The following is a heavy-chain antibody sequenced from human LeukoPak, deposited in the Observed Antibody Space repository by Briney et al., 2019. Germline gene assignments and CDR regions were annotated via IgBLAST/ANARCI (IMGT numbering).Heavy chain of an antibody. CDR2: IYTSGST. Sequence: SETLSLTCTVSGGSISSGSYYWSWIRQPAGKGLEWIGRIYTSGSTNYNPSLKSRVTMSVDTSKNQFSLKLSSVTAADTAVYYCARTSSSGLVGGYYFDYWGQGTLVTVSS. CDR3: ARTSSSGLVGGYYFDY. D-gene: IGHD6-19*01. V-gene: IGHV4-61*02. J-gene: IGHJ4*02. CDR1: GGSISSGSYY.